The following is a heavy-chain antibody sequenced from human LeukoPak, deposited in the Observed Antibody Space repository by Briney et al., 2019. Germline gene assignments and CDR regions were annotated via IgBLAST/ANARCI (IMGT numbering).Heavy chain of an antibody. CDR3: ARAGSRGVGY. J-gene: IGHJ4*02. Sequence: SETLSLTCAVYGGSFSGYYWSWIRQPPGKGLEWIGEINHSGSTNYNPSLKSRVTISVDTSKNQFSLKLSSVTAADTAVYYCARAGSRGVGYWGQGTLVTVSS. V-gene: IGHV4-34*01. D-gene: IGHD2-15*01. CDR2: INHSGST. CDR1: GGSFSGYY.